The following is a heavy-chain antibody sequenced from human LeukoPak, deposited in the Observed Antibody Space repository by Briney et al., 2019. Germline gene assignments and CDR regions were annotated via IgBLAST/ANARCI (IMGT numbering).Heavy chain of an antibody. CDR1: GGSFSGYY. D-gene: IGHD6-13*01. J-gene: IGHJ6*03. V-gene: IGHV4-34*01. CDR3: ARVFRQQLVPDYYYYMDV. CDR2: INHSGNT. Sequence: SETLSLTCAVYGGSFSGYYWSWIRQPPGKGLEWIGDINHSGNTNYNPSLKSRVTISVDKSKNQFSLKLSSVTAADTAVYYCARVFRQQLVPDYYYYMDVWGKGTTVTVSS.